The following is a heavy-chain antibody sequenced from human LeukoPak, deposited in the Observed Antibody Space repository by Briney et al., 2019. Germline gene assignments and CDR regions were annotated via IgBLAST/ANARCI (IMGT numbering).Heavy chain of an antibody. CDR2: IYTSGST. CDR1: GGSISSGSYY. D-gene: IGHD1-1*01. Sequence: PSETLSLTCTVSGGSISSGSYYWSWIRQPAGKGLEWIGRIYTSGSTNYNPSLKSRVTISVDTSKNQFSLKLSSVTAADTAVYYCARERSRVGLERRLREMEDAFDIWGQGTMVTVSS. CDR3: ARERSRVGLERRLREMEDAFDI. J-gene: IGHJ3*02. V-gene: IGHV4-61*02.